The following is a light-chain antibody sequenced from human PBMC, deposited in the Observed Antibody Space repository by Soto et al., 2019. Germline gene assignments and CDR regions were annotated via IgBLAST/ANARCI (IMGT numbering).Light chain of an antibody. J-gene: IGKJ1*01. CDR1: QSVSST. CDR2: GAS. Sequence: EIVMTQSPATLSVSPGERATLSCRASQSVSSTLAWYQQKPGQAPRLLIYGASSRATGIPDRFSGSGSGTDFTLTISRLEPEDFAVYYCQQYGGSPRTFGQGTKVDIK. V-gene: IGKV3-20*01. CDR3: QQYGGSPRT.